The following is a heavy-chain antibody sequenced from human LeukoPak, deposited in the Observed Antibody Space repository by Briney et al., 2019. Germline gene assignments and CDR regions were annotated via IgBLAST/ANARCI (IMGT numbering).Heavy chain of an antibody. CDR3: ARAGYYYGSGSTVSHFDY. Sequence: SETLSLTCTVSGGSISSSSYHWGWIRQPPGKGLEWIGYIYYSGSTNYNPSLKSRVTISVDTSKNQFSLKLSSVTAADTAVYYCARAGYYYGSGSTVSHFDYWGQGTLVTVSS. CDR1: GGSISSSSYH. J-gene: IGHJ4*02. D-gene: IGHD3-10*01. CDR2: IYYSGST. V-gene: IGHV4-61*05.